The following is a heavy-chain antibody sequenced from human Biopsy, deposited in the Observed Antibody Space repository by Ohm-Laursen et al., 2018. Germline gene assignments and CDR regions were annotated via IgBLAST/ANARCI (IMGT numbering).Heavy chain of an antibody. CDR3: ARMPHFDY. V-gene: IGHV4-59*07. D-gene: IGHD2-2*01. CDR1: GGPISGYH. J-gene: IGHJ4*02. CDR2: ISYTGGN. Sequence: SDTLSLTCTVSGGPISGYHWSWIRKSPGKGLEWLAYISYTGGNTSNPSLNGRATMSLDTSKNQFSLRLIYVTAADTAVYYCARMPHFDYWGQGILVTVSS.